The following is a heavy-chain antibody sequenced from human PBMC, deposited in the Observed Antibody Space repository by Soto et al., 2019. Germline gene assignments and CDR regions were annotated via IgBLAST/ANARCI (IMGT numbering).Heavy chain of an antibody. J-gene: IGHJ4*02. V-gene: IGHV5-51*03. D-gene: IGHD1-26*01. CDR2: IYLGDSDT. CDR1: GYSFTSSW. CDR3: ARTTGGYLYYFDF. Sequence: EVQLVQSGAEVKKPGESLKISCKGSGYSFTSSWIGWVRQMPGKGLEWMGIIYLGDSDTRYSPSFQGRVTISADKSISTAYLQWIYLNASDTAIYYCARTTGGYLYYFDFWGQGTLVTVSS.